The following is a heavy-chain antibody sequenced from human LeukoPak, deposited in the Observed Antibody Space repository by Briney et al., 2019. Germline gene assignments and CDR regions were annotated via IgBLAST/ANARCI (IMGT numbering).Heavy chain of an antibody. CDR2: INPNSGGT. Sequence: ASVKVSCKASGYTFTGYYMHWVRQAPGQGLEWMGWINPNSGGTNYAQKFQGRVTMTRDTSISAAYMELSRLRSDDTAVYYCARGNYGDSWLDYWGQGTLVTVSS. CDR1: GYTFTGYY. D-gene: IGHD4-17*01. CDR3: ARGNYGDSWLDY. V-gene: IGHV1-2*02. J-gene: IGHJ4*02.